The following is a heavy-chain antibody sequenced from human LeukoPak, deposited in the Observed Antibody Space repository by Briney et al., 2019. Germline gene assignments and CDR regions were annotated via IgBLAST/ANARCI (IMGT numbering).Heavy chain of an antibody. CDR3: ARTGGHYYDSSGYYYFEY. CDR2: IKQDGSEK. CDR1: GFTFSSYW. V-gene: IGHV3-7*01. J-gene: IGHJ4*02. Sequence: PGGSLRLSCAPSGFTFSSYWMSWVRRAPGKGLEWVANIKQDGSEKYYLDSVKGRFTISRDNAENSLYLQMNSLRAEDTAVYYCARTGGHYYDSSGYYYFEYWGQGTLVTVSS. D-gene: IGHD3-22*01.